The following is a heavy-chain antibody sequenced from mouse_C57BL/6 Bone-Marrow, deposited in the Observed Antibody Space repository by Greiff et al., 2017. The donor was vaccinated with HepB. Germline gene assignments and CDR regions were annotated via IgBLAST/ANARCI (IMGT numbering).Heavy chain of an antibody. CDR2: IHPNSGST. CDR1: GYTFTSYW. V-gene: IGHV1-64*01. D-gene: IGHD2-3*01. J-gene: IGHJ3*01. Sequence: QVQLQQPGAELVKPGASVKLSCKASGYTFTSYWMHWVKQRPGQVLEWIGMIHPNSGSTNYNEKFKSKATLTVDKSSSTAYMQLSSLTSEGSAVYYWASDGYYPAWFAYWGQGTLVTVSA. CDR3: ASDGYYPAWFAY.